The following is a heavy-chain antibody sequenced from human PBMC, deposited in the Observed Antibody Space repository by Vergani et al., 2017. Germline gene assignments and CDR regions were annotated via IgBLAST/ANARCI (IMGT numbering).Heavy chain of an antibody. CDR3: ARVGVDDYYYYYMDV. CDR2: ISSSSSYT. Sequence: EVQLVESGGGLVQPGGSLRLSCAASGFTFSSYSMNWVRQAPGKGLEWVSYISSSSSYTNYADSVKGRFTISRDNAKNSLYLQMNSLRAEDTAVYYCARVGVDDYYYYYMDVWGKGTTVTVSS. J-gene: IGHJ6*03. CDR1: GFTFSSYS. D-gene: IGHD3-16*01. V-gene: IGHV3-48*04.